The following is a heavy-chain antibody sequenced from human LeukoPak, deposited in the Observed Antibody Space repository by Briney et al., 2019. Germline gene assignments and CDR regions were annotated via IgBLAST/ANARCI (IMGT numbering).Heavy chain of an antibody. Sequence: PGGSLRLSCAASGFRFSYHDMHWVRQAPGKWLEFVSSIGAAGAHTFYADSVKGGFTISRDNFQSTMYLQMDGLRPEDSAVHYCARELGGTKTGGFNIWGQGTVVTVSS. V-gene: IGHV3-64*02. CDR3: ARELGGTKTGGFNI. CDR2: IGAAGAHT. D-gene: IGHD1-14*01. J-gene: IGHJ3*02. CDR1: GFRFSYHD.